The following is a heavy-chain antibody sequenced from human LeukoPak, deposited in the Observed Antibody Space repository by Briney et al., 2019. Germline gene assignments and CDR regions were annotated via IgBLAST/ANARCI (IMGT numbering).Heavy chain of an antibody. Sequence: PGGSLRLSCAVSGFNFSNYSMNWVRQAPGKGLEWVSSISSSSYIYYADSVKGRFTISRDNAKNLLYLQMNSLRAEDTAVYYCARAYYDSSGYYRYDYWGQGTLVTVSS. CDR1: GFNFSNYS. V-gene: IGHV3-21*01. D-gene: IGHD3-22*01. CDR3: ARAYYDSSGYYRYDY. CDR2: ISSSSYI. J-gene: IGHJ4*02.